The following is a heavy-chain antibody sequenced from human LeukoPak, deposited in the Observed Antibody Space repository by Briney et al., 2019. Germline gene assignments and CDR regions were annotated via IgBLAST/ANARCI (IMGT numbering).Heavy chain of an antibody. CDR1: GFTFSNYA. J-gene: IGHJ4*02. V-gene: IGHV3-23*01. CDR3: AKDGPDIVEVIAATFDY. Sequence: PEGSLRLSCAASGFTFSNYAMSWVRQAPGKGLEWVSIISGSGDSTHYADSVKGRFTISRDNSKNTLFLQMNSLRGEDTAMYYCAKDGPDIVEVIAATFDYWGQGTLVTVSS. D-gene: IGHD2-15*01. CDR2: ISGSGDST.